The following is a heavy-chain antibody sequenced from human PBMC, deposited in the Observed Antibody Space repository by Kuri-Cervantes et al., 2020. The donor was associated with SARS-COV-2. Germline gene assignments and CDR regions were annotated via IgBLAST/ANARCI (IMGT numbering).Heavy chain of an antibody. CDR2: IYYSGST. CDR3: ARGSNWGNVPLDY. V-gene: IGHV4-59*11. Sequence: GSLRLSCTVSGGSISSHYWSWIRQPPGKGLEWIGYIYYSGSTNYNPSLKSRVTISVDTSKNQFSLKLSSVTAADTAVYYCARGSNWGNVPLDYWGQGTLVTVSS. D-gene: IGHD7-27*01. CDR1: GGSISSHY. J-gene: IGHJ4*02.